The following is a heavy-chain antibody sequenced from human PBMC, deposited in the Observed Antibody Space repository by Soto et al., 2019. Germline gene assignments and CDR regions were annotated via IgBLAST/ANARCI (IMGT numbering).Heavy chain of an antibody. D-gene: IGHD5-18*01. CDR3: TTESRRGYSYGYAY. J-gene: IGHJ4*02. CDR2: IKSKTDGGTT. V-gene: IGHV3-15*01. CDR1: GFTFSNAW. Sequence: GGSLRLSCAASGFTFSNAWMSWVRQAPGKGLEWVGRIKSKTDGGTTNYAAPVKGRFTISRDDSKNTLYLQMNSLKTEDTAVYYCTTESRRGYSYGYAYWGQGTMVTVSS.